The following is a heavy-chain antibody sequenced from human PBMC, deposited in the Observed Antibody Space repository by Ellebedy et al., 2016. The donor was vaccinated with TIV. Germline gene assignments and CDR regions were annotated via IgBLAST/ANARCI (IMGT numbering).Heavy chain of an antibody. Sequence: GGSLRLSCAASGFTFSSYEMNWVRQAPGKGLEWVSYISSSGSTIYYADSVKGRFTISRDNAKSSLYLQMNSPRAEDTAVYYCARDWGDDAFDIWGQGTMVTVSS. CDR2: ISSSGSTI. CDR3: ARDWGDDAFDI. J-gene: IGHJ3*02. CDR1: GFTFSSYE. V-gene: IGHV3-48*03. D-gene: IGHD3-16*01.